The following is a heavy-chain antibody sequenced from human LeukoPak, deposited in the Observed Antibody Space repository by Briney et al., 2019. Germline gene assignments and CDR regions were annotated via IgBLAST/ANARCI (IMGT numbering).Heavy chain of an antibody. J-gene: IGHJ5*02. CDR3: ASLDCTNGVSYGFDP. Sequence: GGSLRLSCAASGFTFSSYSMNWVRQAPGKGLEWVSYISSSSSTIYYADSVKGRFTISRDNAKNSLYLQMNSLRAEDTAVYYCASLDCTNGVSYGFDPWGQGTLVTVSS. V-gene: IGHV3-48*01. CDR2: ISSSSSTI. CDR1: GFTFSSYS. D-gene: IGHD2-8*01.